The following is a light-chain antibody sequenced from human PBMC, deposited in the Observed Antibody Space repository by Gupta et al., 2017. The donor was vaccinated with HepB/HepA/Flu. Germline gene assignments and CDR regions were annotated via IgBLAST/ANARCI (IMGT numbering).Light chain of an antibody. Sequence: EIVLTQSPGTLSLSPGERATLSCRASQSVSSSYLAWYQQKPGQAPRLLIYGASSRATGIPDRFSGSGSVTDFTLTISRREPEDFAVYYWQQYSSSITFGQGTQLEIK. J-gene: IGKJ5*01. V-gene: IGKV3-20*01. CDR2: GAS. CDR3: QQYSSSIT. CDR1: QSVSSSY.